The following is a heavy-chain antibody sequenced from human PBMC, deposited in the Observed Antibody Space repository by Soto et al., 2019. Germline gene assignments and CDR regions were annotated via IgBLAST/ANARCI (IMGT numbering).Heavy chain of an antibody. V-gene: IGHV3-23*01. CDR1: GFTFSSYT. CDR3: AKARPVRGVEYFDH. CDR2: ISGSGGTP. Sequence: EVQLLESGGGLVQPGGSLRLSCAASGFTFSSYTMGWVRQAPGKGLEWVSVISGSGGTPYYADPVKGRFTISRDNPENTLYLKMHRQSAEDTAVYHWAKARPVRGVEYFDHWGQGTLVTGSS. D-gene: IGHD3-10*01. J-gene: IGHJ4*02.